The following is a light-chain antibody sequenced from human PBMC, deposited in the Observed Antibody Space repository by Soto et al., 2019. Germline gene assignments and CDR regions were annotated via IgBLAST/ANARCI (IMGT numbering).Light chain of an antibody. Sequence: AIRMTQSPSSLSASTGDRVAITCRASQGISTYLDWYQQKPGKAPKLLIYAASTLQSGVPSRFSGSGSGTDFTLTINCLQSEDFATYYCQQYYSYPRTFGQGTKVDI. CDR1: QGISTY. V-gene: IGKV1-8*01. CDR3: QQYYSYPRT. J-gene: IGKJ1*01. CDR2: AAS.